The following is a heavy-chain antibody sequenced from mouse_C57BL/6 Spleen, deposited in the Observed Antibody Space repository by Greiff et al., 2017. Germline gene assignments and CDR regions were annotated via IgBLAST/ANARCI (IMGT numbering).Heavy chain of an antibody. CDR2: IDPENGDT. CDR1: GFNIKDDY. Sequence: VQLQQSGAELVRPGASVKLSCTASGFNIKDDYMHWVKQRPEQGLEWIGWIDPENGDTEYASKFQGKATITADTSSNTAYLQLSSLTSEVTAVYYCATVIATVVERFAYWGQGTLVTVSA. J-gene: IGHJ3*01. CDR3: ATVIATVVERFAY. D-gene: IGHD1-1*01. V-gene: IGHV14-4*01.